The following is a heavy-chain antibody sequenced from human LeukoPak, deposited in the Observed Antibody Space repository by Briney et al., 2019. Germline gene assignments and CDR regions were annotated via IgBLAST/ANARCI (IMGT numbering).Heavy chain of an antibody. Sequence: SETLSLTCTVSGGSISSGDYYWSWIRQPPGKGLEWIGYIYYSGSTYYNPSLKSRVTISVDTSKNQFSLKLYSVTAADTAVYYCARFESTSGRGFDPWGQGTLVTVSS. CDR2: IYYSGST. CDR3: ARFESTSGRGFDP. CDR1: GGSISSGDYY. V-gene: IGHV4-30-4*08. J-gene: IGHJ5*02. D-gene: IGHD2-2*01.